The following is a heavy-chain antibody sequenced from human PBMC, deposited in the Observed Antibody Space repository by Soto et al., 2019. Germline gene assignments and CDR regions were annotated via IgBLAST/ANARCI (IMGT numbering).Heavy chain of an antibody. V-gene: IGHV1-8*01. Sequence: VSVKVSCKASGYTFNSYYIYWVRQATGQGLEWMGWMNPNSGNTGYAQKFQGRVTMTRNTSISTAYMELSSLRSEDTAVYYCARDFWSGYNYYYYYMDVWGKGTTVTVSS. CDR3: ARDFWSGYNYYYYYMDV. CDR1: GYTFNSYY. J-gene: IGHJ6*03. CDR2: MNPNSGNT. D-gene: IGHD3-3*01.